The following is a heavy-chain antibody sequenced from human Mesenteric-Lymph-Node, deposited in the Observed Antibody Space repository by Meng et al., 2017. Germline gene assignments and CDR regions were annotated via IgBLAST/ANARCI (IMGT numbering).Heavy chain of an antibody. J-gene: IGHJ4*02. V-gene: IGHV4-4*02. CDR2: IYHSGST. CDR1: GGCISSGDW. CDR3: AGGGYYSVDY. Sequence: QVQLQASGPGLVMPSGTLALACAVYGGCISSGDWWTWVRQSPRKGLGWSGEIYHSGSTNYNPSLKGRVTISVDKSKNQFSLKLTSVTAADTAVYYCAGGGYYSVDYWGQGTLVTVPS. D-gene: IGHD3-22*01.